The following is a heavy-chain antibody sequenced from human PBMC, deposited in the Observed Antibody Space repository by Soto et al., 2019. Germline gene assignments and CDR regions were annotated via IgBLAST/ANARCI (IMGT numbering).Heavy chain of an antibody. CDR2: ISGSGGST. Sequence: EVQLLESGGGLIQPGGSLRLSCAASGFTFSSYAMSWVRQAPGKGLEWVSAISGSGGSTYYADSVKGRFTISRDNSKNTLYLQMNSLRAEDTAVYYCANSWGSGSYSPFDYWGQGTLVTVSS. CDR3: ANSWGSGSYSPFDY. J-gene: IGHJ4*02. D-gene: IGHD3-10*01. CDR1: GFTFSSYA. V-gene: IGHV3-23*01.